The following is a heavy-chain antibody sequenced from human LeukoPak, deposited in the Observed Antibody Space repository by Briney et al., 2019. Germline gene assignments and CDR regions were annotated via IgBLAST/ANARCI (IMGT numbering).Heavy chain of an antibody. V-gene: IGHV4-34*01. J-gene: IGHJ3*02. Sequence: PSETLSLTCAVYGGSFSGYYWSWIRQPPGKGLEWIGEINHSGSTNYNPSLKSRVTISVDTSKNQFSLKLSSVTAADTAVYYCASERNDAFDIWGQGTMVTVSS. D-gene: IGHD5-24*01. CDR1: GGSFSGYY. CDR2: INHSGST. CDR3: ASERNDAFDI.